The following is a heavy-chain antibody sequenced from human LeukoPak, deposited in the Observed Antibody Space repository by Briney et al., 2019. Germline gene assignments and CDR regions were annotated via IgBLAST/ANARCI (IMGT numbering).Heavy chain of an antibody. CDR2: IYHSGTT. Sequence: KTSETLSLTCTVSGGSIDRSTYYWSWVRQPPGKGLEWIGAIYHSGTTTYNPSLKSRVTISVDKSKNQFSLKLSSVTAADTAVYYCARRGDGYGHFDFWGQGTLVTVSS. CDR3: ARRGDGYGHFDF. J-gene: IGHJ4*02. V-gene: IGHV4-39*07. D-gene: IGHD5-24*01. CDR1: GGSIDRSTYY.